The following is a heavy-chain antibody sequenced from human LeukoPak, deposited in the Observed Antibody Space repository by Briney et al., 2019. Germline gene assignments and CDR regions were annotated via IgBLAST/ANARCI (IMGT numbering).Heavy chain of an antibody. CDR3: ASSYSYGAGHSIDY. Sequence: SQTLSLTCAVSGGSISSGGYSWSWIRQPPGKGLEWIGYMSYSGSTNHNPSLKSRVTISVDTSRNQISLKLSSVTAADTAVYYCASSYSYGAGHSIDYWGQGTLVTVSS. D-gene: IGHD5-18*01. V-gene: IGHV4-30-4*07. J-gene: IGHJ4*02. CDR2: MSYSGST. CDR1: GGSISSGGYS.